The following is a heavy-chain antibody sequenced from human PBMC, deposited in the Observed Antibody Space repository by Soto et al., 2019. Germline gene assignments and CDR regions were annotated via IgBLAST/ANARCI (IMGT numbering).Heavy chain of an antibody. CDR1: GGTFNNYA. CDR2: ISPMFGKA. J-gene: IGHJ4*02. CDR3: AREVEVHTPVFGF. V-gene: IGHV1-69*01. Sequence: QVQLVQSGAEVKRPGSSVKVSCKASGGTFNNYAINWVRQAPGQGLEWMGDISPMFGKANYAQKFQGRVKIRADDSTATASFELRSLRSEDTAQYYCAREVEVHTPVFGFWGQGSLVTVSS. D-gene: IGHD2-2*01.